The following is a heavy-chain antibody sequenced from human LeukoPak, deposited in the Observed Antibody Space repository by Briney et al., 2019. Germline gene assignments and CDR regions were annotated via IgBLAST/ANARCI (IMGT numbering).Heavy chain of an antibody. V-gene: IGHV1-2*02. J-gene: IGHJ6*03. Sequence: ASVKVSCKASGYTFTGYYMHWVRQAPGQGLEWMGWINPNSGGTNYAQKFQGRVTMTRDTSISTAYMELSRLRSDDTAVYYCARDLIAVAGVTGDYYYYYMDVWGKGTTVTISS. CDR3: ARDLIAVAGVTGDYYYYYMDV. CDR2: INPNSGGT. CDR1: GYTFTGYY. D-gene: IGHD6-19*01.